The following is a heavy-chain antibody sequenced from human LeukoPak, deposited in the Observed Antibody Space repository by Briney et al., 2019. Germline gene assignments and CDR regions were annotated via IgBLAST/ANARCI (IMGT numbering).Heavy chain of an antibody. V-gene: IGHV3-23*01. Sequence: PGGSLRLSCAASGFTFSSYAMSWVRQAPGKGLEWVSAISGSGGNTYYADSVKGRFTISRDNSKNTLYLQMNSLRAEDTAVYYCAKDPGGGYSSLSYFDYWGQGTLVTVSS. CDR3: AKDPGGGYSSLSYFDY. D-gene: IGHD5-18*01. CDR1: GFTFSSYA. J-gene: IGHJ4*02. CDR2: ISGSGGNT.